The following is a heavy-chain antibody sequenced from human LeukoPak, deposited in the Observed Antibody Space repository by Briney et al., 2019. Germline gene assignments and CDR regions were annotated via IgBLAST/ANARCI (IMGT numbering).Heavy chain of an antibody. J-gene: IGHJ4*02. CDR3: AITFHEQWLFRKSFDY. CDR1: GFTFSSYS. Sequence: PGGSLRLSCAASGFTFSSYSMNWVRQAPGKGLEWVSYIDSSSSTIYYADSVRGRFTISRDNAKNSLYLQMNSLRDEDTAVYYCAITFHEQWLFRKSFDYWGQGTLVTVSS. CDR2: IDSSSSTI. V-gene: IGHV3-48*02. D-gene: IGHD6-19*01.